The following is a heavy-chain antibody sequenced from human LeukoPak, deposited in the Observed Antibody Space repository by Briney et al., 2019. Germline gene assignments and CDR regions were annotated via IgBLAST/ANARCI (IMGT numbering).Heavy chain of an antibody. J-gene: IGHJ4*02. D-gene: IGHD2-2*01. CDR1: GFTFSSYA. CDR2: ISGSGGNT. Sequence: GGSLRLSCAASGFTFSSYAMSWVRQSPGKGLEWVSAISGSGGNTYYADSVKGRFTISRDNSKNTLYLQMNSLRAEDTAVYYCAKDPVVPAAKGIMEGDYWGQGTLVTVSS. CDR3: AKDPVVPAAKGIMEGDY. V-gene: IGHV3-23*01.